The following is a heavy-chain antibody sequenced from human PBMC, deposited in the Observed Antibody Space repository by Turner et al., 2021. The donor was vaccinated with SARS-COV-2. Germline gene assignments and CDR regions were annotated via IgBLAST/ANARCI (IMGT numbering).Heavy chain of an antibody. V-gene: IGHV3-53*02. D-gene: IGHD2-15*01. CDR1: GSPFSSNC. Sequence: EVQLVETGGGSIQPGGSLRLSCAVAGSPFSSNCMSRVRQAPGKGLEWVSFICRGSTYYADSVRGRFSISRDNSKNSLYLQMNSLRAEDTAVYYCAGEGYCSGGTCEGPFDFWGQGTLVTVSS. J-gene: IGHJ4*02. CDR3: AGEGYCSGGTCEGPFDF. CDR2: ICRGST.